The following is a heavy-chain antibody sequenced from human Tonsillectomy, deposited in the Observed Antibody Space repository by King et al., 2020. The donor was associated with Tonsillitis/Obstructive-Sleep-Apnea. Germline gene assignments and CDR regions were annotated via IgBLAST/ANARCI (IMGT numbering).Heavy chain of an antibody. CDR2: IYYSGST. CDR3: ARAWNRSSTSKGLFDY. D-gene: IGHD2-2*01. J-gene: IGHJ4*02. V-gene: IGHV4-59*01. CDR1: GGSISSYY. Sequence: QLQESGPGLVKPSETLSLTCTVSGGSISSYYWSWIRQPPGKGLEWIGYIYYSGSTNYNPSLKSRVTISVDTSKNHFSLKLSSVTAADTAVYYCARAWNRSSTSKGLFDYWGQGTLVTVSS.